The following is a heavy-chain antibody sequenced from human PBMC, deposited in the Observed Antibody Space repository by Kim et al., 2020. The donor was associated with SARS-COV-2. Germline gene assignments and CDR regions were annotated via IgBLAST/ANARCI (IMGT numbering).Heavy chain of an antibody. J-gene: IGHJ5*02. D-gene: IGHD3-10*01. V-gene: IGHV4-34*01. Sequence: SETLSLTCAVYGGSFSGYYWSWIRQPPGKGLEWIGEINHSGSTNYNPSLKSRVTISVDTSENQFSLKLSSVTAADTAVYYCARAWFGELLNWFDPWGQGTLVTVSS. CDR3: ARAWFGELLNWFDP. CDR2: INHSGST. CDR1: GGSFSGYY.